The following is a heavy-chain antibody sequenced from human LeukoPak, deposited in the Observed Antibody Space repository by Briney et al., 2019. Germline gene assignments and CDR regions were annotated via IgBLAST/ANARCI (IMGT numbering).Heavy chain of an antibody. CDR1: GFTFSSYG. V-gene: IGHV3-33*01. CDR2: IWYDGSNK. D-gene: IGHD1/OR15-1a*01. J-gene: IGHJ4*02. CDR3: AREGGKYNWNTYYFDY. Sequence: QPEGSLRLSCAASGFTFSSYGMHWVRQAPGKGLEWVAVIWYDGSNKYYADSVKGRFTISRDNSKNTLYLQMNSLRAEDTAVYYCAREGGKYNWNTYYFDYWGQGTLVTVSS.